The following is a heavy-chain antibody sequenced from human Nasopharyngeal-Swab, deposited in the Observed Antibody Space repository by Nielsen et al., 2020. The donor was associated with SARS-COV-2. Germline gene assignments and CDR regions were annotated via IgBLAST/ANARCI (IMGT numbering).Heavy chain of an antibody. V-gene: IGHV1-46*01. CDR1: VYTFTSYY. J-gene: IGHJ6*02. CDR2: INPTDGST. Sequence: ASVKVSCKASVYTFTSYYLHWVRQAPGQGLECIGIINPTDGSTSYAQKFEGRVTITRFTSTSTVYMELNSLRSEDTAVYYCARVLPFRITGTSGMDVWGQGTTVTVSS. CDR3: ARVLPFRITGTSGMDV. D-gene: IGHD1-7*01.